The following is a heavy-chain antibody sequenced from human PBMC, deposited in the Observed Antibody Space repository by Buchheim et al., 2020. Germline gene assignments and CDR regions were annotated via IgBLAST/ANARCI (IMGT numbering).Heavy chain of an antibody. CDR2: IKGDGSVK. CDR1: GFIFSNLW. V-gene: IGHV3-7*01. D-gene: IGHD3-16*01. CDR3: VGAWGLDS. Sequence: EVQLVESGGRLVQPGGSLRLSCVASGFIFSNLWMNWVRQSPGKGLEWVANIKGDGSVKNYVDSVKGRFTISRDNTKNSLYLELNSLGDDDTAIYYSVGAWGLDSWGQGT. J-gene: IGHJ4*02.